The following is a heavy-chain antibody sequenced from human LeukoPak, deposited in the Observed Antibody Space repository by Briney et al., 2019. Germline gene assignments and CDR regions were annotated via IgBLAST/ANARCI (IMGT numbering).Heavy chain of an antibody. J-gene: IGHJ3*02. Sequence: GASVKVSCKASGYTFTGYYMHWVRQAPGQGLEWMGWINPNSGGTNYAQKFQGRVTMTRDTSISTAYMELSRLRSDDTAVYYCAGQTVRGSYRSYAFDIWGQGTMVTVSS. CDR2: INPNSGGT. D-gene: IGHD3-16*02. CDR3: AGQTVRGSYRSYAFDI. CDR1: GYTFTGYY. V-gene: IGHV1-2*02.